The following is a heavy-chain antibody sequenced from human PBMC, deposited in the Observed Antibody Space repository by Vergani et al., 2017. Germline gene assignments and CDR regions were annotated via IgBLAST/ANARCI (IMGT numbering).Heavy chain of an antibody. CDR3: ARELGYYYYMDV. Sequence: VQLVESGGGLVKPGGSLRLSCAASGFTFSSYSMNWVRQAPGKGLEWVSSISSSSSYIYYADSVKGRFTISRDNAKNSLYLQMNSLRAEDTAVYYCARELGYYYYMDVWGKGTTVTVSS. V-gene: IGHV3-21*01. J-gene: IGHJ6*03. CDR1: GFTFSSYS. CDR2: ISSSSSYI.